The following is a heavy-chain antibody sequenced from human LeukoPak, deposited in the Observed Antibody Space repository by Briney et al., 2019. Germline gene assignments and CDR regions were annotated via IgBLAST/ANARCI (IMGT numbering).Heavy chain of an antibody. D-gene: IGHD2-8*01. CDR2: SIPILGIA. J-gene: IGHJ4*02. CDR3: ARDLIN. Sequence: GASVKVSCKASGGTFSSYAISWVRQAPGQGLEWVGRSIPILGIANYAQKFQGRGTITAGKSTSTAYMELSSLRSEDTAVYYCARDLINWGQGTLVTVSS. V-gene: IGHV1-69*04. CDR1: GGTFSSYA.